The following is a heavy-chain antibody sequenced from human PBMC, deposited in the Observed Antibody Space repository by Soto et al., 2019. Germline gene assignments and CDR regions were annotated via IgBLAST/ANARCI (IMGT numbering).Heavy chain of an antibody. Sequence: GESLKISCKGSGYTFTNHWIGWVRQMPGKGLEWMGIIYPGDSDTKYNPSFQGQVTISADKSITTTYLRWTSLKASDTAIYYCAASIFYYGMDVWGQGTTGTVSS. CDR1: GYTFTNHW. CDR3: AASIFYYGMDV. J-gene: IGHJ6*02. CDR2: IYPGDSDT. V-gene: IGHV5-51*01.